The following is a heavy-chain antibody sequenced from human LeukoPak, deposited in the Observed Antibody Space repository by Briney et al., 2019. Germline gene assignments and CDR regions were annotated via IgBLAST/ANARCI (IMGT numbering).Heavy chain of an antibody. CDR1: GGSISSYY. CDR3: ASTIMALSPPDY. V-gene: IGHV4-59*08. Sequence: PSETLSLTCTVSGGSISSYYWSWIRQPPGKGLEWIGSIYHSGSTYYNPSLKSRVTISVDTSKNQFSLKLSSVTAADTAVYYCASTIMALSPPDYWGQGTLVTVSS. CDR2: IYHSGST. J-gene: IGHJ4*02. D-gene: IGHD5-24*01.